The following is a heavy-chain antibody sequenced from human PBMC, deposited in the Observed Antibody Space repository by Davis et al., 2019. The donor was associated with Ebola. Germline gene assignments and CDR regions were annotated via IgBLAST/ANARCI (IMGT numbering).Heavy chain of an antibody. Sequence: GESLKISCAASGFSFTSYSMNWVRQAPGKGLEWVAYISGGYTYYAESEKGRFTISRDSAKDSLYLHMDSLRAEDTAVYYCARGLNSAGLGADLDYWGQGTLVTVSS. CDR2: ISGGYT. CDR1: GFSFTSYS. D-gene: IGHD1-26*01. V-gene: IGHV3-21*05. CDR3: ARGLNSAGLGADLDY. J-gene: IGHJ4*02.